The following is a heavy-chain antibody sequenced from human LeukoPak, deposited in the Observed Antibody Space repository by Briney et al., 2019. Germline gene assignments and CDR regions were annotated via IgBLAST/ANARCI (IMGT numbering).Heavy chain of an antibody. CDR1: GFTFSSYS. D-gene: IGHD1-26*01. V-gene: IGHV3-21*01. CDR3: ASRDSGSYFGDY. Sequence: PGGSLRLSCAASGFTFSSYSMNWVRQAPGKGLEWVSSISSSSSYIYYADSVKGRFTISRDNAKNSLYLQMNSLRAEDTAVYYCASRDSGSYFGDYWGQGTLVTVSS. CDR2: ISSSSSYI. J-gene: IGHJ4*02.